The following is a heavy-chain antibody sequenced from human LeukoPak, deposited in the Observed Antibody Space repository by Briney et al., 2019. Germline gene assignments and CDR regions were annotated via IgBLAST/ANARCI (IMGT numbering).Heavy chain of an antibody. CDR1: GYTFTRYY. J-gene: IGHJ5*02. V-gene: IGHV1-2*02. D-gene: IGHD3-10*01. Sequence: ASVKVSCKASGYTFTRYYTHWVRQAPGQGLEWMGWINPNSGGKKYAQKFQGRVTMTRDTYISTAYMELSRLRSDDTAVYYCAREPPQGYGSGSYLFDPWGQGSLVTVSS. CDR3: AREPPQGYGSGSYLFDP. CDR2: INPNSGGK.